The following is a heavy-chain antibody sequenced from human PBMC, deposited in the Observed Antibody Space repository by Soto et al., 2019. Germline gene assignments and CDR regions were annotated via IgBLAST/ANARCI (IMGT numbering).Heavy chain of an antibody. V-gene: IGHV3-15*07. CDR2: IKSKADGGTA. D-gene: IGHD3-22*01. J-gene: IGHJ4*02. CDR3: VPPTTTMTRG. CDR1: GVNFGNSG. Sequence: GRSIRLRYGGSGVNFGNSGINWIRKTPGRGPEWVGRIKSKADGGTADYAVPVKGRFTISRDDSKDTLYLQMNSLKTEDTAVYYCVPPTTTMTRGWGQGTMVTVSS.